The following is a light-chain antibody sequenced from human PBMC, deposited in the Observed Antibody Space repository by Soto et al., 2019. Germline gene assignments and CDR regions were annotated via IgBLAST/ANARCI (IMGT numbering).Light chain of an antibody. V-gene: IGLV2-14*01. CDR1: SSDVGGYNY. Sequence: QSVLTQPASVSGSPGQSITISCTGTSSDVGGYNYVSWYQQHPGKAPKLMIYEVSNRPSGVSNRFSGSKSGNTASLTISGLQAEDEAHYYCTSYTPRSIVVFGGGTKLTVL. J-gene: IGLJ2*01. CDR2: EVS. CDR3: TSYTPRSIVV.